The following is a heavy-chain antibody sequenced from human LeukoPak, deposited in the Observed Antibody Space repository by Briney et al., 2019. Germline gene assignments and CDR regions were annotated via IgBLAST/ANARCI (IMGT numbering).Heavy chain of an antibody. J-gene: IGHJ3*02. V-gene: IGHV3-9*01. CDR2: ISWNSGSI. CDR3: AKDFQLLLDRFAFDI. D-gene: IGHD2-2*01. CDR1: GFTFDDYA. Sequence: PGGSLRLSCAASGFTFDDYAMHWVRQAPGKGLEWVSGISWNSGSIGYADSVKGRFTISRDNAKNSLYLQMNSLRAEDTALYYCAKDFQLLLDRFAFDIWGQGTMVTVSS.